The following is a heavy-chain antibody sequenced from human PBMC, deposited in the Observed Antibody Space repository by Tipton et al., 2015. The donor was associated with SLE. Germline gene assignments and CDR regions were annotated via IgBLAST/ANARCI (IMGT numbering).Heavy chain of an antibody. J-gene: IGHJ4*02. CDR2: INHSGST. CDR3: ARQTQSIVVVVAATPAQWFDY. D-gene: IGHD2-15*01. CDR1: GGSFSGYY. V-gene: IGHV4-34*01. Sequence: TLSLTCAVYGGSFSGYYWSWIRQAPGNGLEWIGEINHSGSTNYNPSLKSRVTISVDTSKNQFSLKLSSVTAADTAVYYCARQTQSIVVVVAATPAQWFDYWGQGTLVTVSS.